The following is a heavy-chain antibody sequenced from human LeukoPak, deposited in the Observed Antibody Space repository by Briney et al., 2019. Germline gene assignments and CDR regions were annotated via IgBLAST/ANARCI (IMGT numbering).Heavy chain of an antibody. CDR3: ARHMGRDGYNE. Sequence: SETLSLTCTVSGVSFTSADYYWTWIRQLPGKGLEWIAYLYYTGDTSYNPSLKSRLTVSADTSNSQFFLNMRSMTAADTAVYYCARHMGRDGYNEWGQGTLVTVSS. V-gene: IGHV4-31*03. CDR1: GVSFTSADYY. CDR2: LYYTGDT. J-gene: IGHJ4*02. D-gene: IGHD5-24*01.